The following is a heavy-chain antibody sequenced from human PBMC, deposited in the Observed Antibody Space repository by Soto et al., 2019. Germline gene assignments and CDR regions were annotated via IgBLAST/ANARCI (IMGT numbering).Heavy chain of an antibody. J-gene: IGHJ5*02. CDR3: ARDDCTNGVCYTEWFDP. CDR1: GYTFTSYG. V-gene: IGHV1-18*01. D-gene: IGHD2-8*01. Sequence: GASVKVSCKASGYTFTSYGISWVRQAPGQGLERMGWISAYNGNTNYAQKLQGRVTMTTDTSTSTAYMELRSLRSDDTAVYYCARDDCTNGVCYTEWFDPWGQGTLVTVSS. CDR2: ISAYNGNT.